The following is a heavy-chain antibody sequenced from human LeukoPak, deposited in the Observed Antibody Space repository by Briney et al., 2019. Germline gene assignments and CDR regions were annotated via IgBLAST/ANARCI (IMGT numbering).Heavy chain of an antibody. CDR1: GYTFTGYY. V-gene: IGHV1-2*02. Sequence: ASVKVSCKASGYTFTGYYIHWVRQAPGQGLEWMGWINPNSGGANYAQKFQGRVTMTRDTSISTAYMELSSLRSDDTAVYYCASLTTVVTPHYYYYMDVWGKGTTVTVSS. D-gene: IGHD4-23*01. J-gene: IGHJ6*03. CDR2: INPNSGGA. CDR3: ASLTTVVTPHYYYYMDV.